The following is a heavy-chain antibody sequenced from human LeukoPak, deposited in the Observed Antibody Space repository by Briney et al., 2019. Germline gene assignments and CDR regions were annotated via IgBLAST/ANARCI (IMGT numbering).Heavy chain of an antibody. Sequence: GGSLRLSCAASGFTFSSYSMNWVRLAPGKGLEWVSSISSSGTYIYYADSVKGRFTISRDNAKNSLYLQMNSLRAEDTAVYYCARWAAFDIWGQGTMVTVSS. CDR1: GFTFSSYS. CDR3: ARWAAFDI. CDR2: ISSSGTYI. V-gene: IGHV3-21*01. J-gene: IGHJ3*02.